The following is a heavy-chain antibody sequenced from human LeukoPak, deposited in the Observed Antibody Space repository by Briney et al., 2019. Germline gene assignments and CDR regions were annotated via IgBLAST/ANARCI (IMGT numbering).Heavy chain of an antibody. CDR1: GFTFSIYY. CDR3: ARGGPAGVATNDY. Sequence: GGSLRLSCAASGFTFSIYYMHWVRQAPGKGLVWVSHIESDGGRTTYADSVKGRFIISRDNDKNTLYLQMNSLRAEDTAVYYCARGGPAGVATNDYWGQGTLVTVSS. CDR2: IESDGGRT. V-gene: IGHV3-74*01. D-gene: IGHD5-24*01. J-gene: IGHJ4*02.